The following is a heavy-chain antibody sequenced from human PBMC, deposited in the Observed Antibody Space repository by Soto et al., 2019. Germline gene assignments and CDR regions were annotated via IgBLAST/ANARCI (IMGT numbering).Heavy chain of an antibody. V-gene: IGHV4-31*03. CDR1: GGSISSGGYY. Sequence: QVQLQESGPGLVKPSQTLSLTCTVSGGSISSGGYYWSWIRQHPGKGLEWIGYIYYSGSTYYNPSLKSRVTISVDTSKNPRSLKLSSVTAADTAVYYCARVGVARSFAFDYWGQGTLVTVSS. D-gene: IGHD3-10*01. CDR2: IYYSGST. CDR3: ARVGVARSFAFDY. J-gene: IGHJ4*02.